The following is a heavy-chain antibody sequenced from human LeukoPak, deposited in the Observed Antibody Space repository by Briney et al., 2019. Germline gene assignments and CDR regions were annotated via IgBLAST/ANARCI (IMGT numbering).Heavy chain of an antibody. J-gene: IGHJ4*02. CDR3: TTHRDYSSGFNFDY. Sequence: GGSLRLSCATSGFIFSNAWMSWVRQAPGKGLEWVGHSESKVDDGTPDYAAPVKGRFIISRDDSRSTLYLQMNSLKTEDTAVYYCTTHRDYSSGFNFDYWGQGALVTVSS. D-gene: IGHD6-19*01. CDR2: SESKVDDGTP. V-gene: IGHV3-15*04. CDR1: GFIFSNAW.